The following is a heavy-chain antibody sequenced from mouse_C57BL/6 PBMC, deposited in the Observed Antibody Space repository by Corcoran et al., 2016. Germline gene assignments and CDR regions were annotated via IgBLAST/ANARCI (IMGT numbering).Heavy chain of an antibody. CDR1: GYSITSGYS. V-gene: IGHV3-6*01. J-gene: IGHJ4*01. Sequence: DVQLQESGPGLVKPSQSLSLTCSVTGYSITSGYSWNWIRQFPGNKLEWMGYISYDGSNNYNPSLKNRISITRDTSKNQFFLKLNSVTTEDTATYYCARDYDGYPYYAMDYWGQGTSVTVSS. D-gene: IGHD2-3*01. CDR2: ISYDGSN. CDR3: ARDYDGYPYYAMDY.